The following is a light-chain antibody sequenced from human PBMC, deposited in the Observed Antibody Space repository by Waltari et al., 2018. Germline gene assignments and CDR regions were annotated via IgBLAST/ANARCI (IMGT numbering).Light chain of an antibody. J-gene: IGLJ2*01. CDR1: GSDVGRYNY. V-gene: IGLV2-11*01. CDR3: CSYAGDYTLV. CDR2: DVY. Sequence: QPALPQPRSVSGSLGRSVTIPCPGTGSDVGRYNYFSWYQQYPGKAPKLMISDVYERPSGVPDRFSGSKSGNTASLTISGLQAEEEAVYYCCSYAGDYTLVFGGGTEVTVL.